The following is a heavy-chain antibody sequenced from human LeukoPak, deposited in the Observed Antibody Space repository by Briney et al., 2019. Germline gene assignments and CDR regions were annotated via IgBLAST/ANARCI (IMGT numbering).Heavy chain of an antibody. J-gene: IGHJ4*02. CDR3: ARTIRNYSSSSDRFDY. Sequence: SETLSLTCTVSGGSLSSTSHYWGWIRLPPGKGLEWIGSVHSSGSTFYTPSLKSRVTISIDTSKDQFSLKVSSVTAADTAVYYCARTIRNYSSSSDRFDYWGQGTLVTVSS. CDR2: VHSSGST. CDR1: GGSLSSTSHY. V-gene: IGHV4-39*07. D-gene: IGHD6-6*01.